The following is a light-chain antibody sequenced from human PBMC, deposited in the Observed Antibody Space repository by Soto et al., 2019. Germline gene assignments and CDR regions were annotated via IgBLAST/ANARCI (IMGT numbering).Light chain of an antibody. J-gene: IGLJ1*01. V-gene: IGLV2-14*01. CDR1: SSDVGDYNH. Sequence: QSVLTQPASVSGSPGQSITISCTGTSSDVGDYNHVSWYQQHPGTAPKLMIYEVSNRPSGVSNRFSGSKSGNTASLTISGLLAEDEADYYCCSATSSSIDEVFGTGTKLTVL. CDR2: EVS. CDR3: CSATSSSIDEV.